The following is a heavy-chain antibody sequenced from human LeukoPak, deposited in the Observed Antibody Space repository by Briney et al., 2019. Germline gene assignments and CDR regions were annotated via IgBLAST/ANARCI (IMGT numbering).Heavy chain of an antibody. CDR2: ISAYNGNT. CDR1: GYTFTNYG. V-gene: IGHV1-18*01. Sequence: GASVKVSCKASGYTFTNYGVSWVRQAPGQGLEWMGWISAYNGNTDYAQKLQGRVTMTTDTSTSTAYMELRSLRSDDTAVYYCARGGDFWSGPQEYYYYYYMDVWGKGTTVTVSS. J-gene: IGHJ6*03. D-gene: IGHD3-3*01. CDR3: ARGGDFWSGPQEYYYYYYMDV.